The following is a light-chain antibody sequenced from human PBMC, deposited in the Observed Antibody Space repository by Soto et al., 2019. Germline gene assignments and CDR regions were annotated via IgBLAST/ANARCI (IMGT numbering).Light chain of an antibody. V-gene: IGLV1-40*01. CDR3: QSYDSSLSVVV. CDR2: GNS. Sequence: QSVLTQPPSVSXAPGQRVTIXCTGSSSNIGAGYDVHWYQQLPGTAPKLLIYGNSNRPSGVPDRFSGSKSGTSASLAITGLQAEDEADYYCQSYDSSLSVVVFGGGTKLTVL. J-gene: IGLJ2*01. CDR1: SSNIGAGYD.